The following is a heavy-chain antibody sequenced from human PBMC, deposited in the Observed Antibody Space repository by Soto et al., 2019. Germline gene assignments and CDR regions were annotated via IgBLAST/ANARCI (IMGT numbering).Heavy chain of an antibody. CDR3: AKARAQYYDFWSGYPVDY. CDR1: GFTFSSYA. Sequence: EVQLLESGGGLVQPGGSLRLSCAASGFTFSSYAMSWVRQAPGKGLEWVSAISGSGGSTYYADSVKGRFTISRDNSKNMLYLQMNSLRAADTAVYYCAKARAQYYDFWSGYPVDYWGQGTLVTVSS. J-gene: IGHJ4*02. V-gene: IGHV3-23*01. D-gene: IGHD3-3*01. CDR2: ISGSGGST.